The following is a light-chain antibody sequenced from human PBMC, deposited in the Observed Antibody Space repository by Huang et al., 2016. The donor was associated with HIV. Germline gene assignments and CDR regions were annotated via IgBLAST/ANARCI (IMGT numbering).Light chain of an antibody. V-gene: IGKV1-39*01. CDR1: ATISDF. CDR2: SAS. Sequence: DIAMTPSPSSLSASVGDRVTLTCRSSATISDFLSWYQQKPGKAPKLLIYSASSLQTGAPARFSGSGSGTEFALTINSLQPDDFATYYGQQSYTTPRTFGQGTRVEIK. J-gene: IGKJ1*01. CDR3: QQSYTTPRT.